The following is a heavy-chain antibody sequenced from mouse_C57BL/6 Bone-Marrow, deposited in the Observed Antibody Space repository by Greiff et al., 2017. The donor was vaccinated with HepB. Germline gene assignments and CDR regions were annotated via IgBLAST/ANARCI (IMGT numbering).Heavy chain of an antibody. D-gene: IGHD2-3*01. J-gene: IGHJ4*01. CDR2: IWTGGGT. CDR3: ARNTSRDGYYYAMDY. V-gene: IGHV2-9-1*01. Sequence: VQLQESGPGLVAPSQCLSITCTVSGFSLTSYAISWVRQPPGKGLEWLGVIWTGGGTNYNAAHKSSLSISKDNSKSQVFLKMNRLQTDDTARYYCARNTSRDGYYYAMDYWGQGTSVTVSS. CDR1: GFSLTSYA.